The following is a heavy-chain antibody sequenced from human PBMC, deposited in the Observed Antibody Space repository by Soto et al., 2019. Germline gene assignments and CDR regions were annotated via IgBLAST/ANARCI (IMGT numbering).Heavy chain of an antibody. Sequence: SVKVSCKASGGTFSSYAISWVRQAPGQGLEWMGGIIPIFGTANYAQKFQGRVTITADESTSTAYMGLSSLRSEDTAVYYCARDSEKQLVPHYYYYYGMDVWGQGTTVTVSS. CDR1: GGTFSSYA. CDR3: ARDSEKQLVPHYYYYYGMDV. CDR2: IIPIFGTA. V-gene: IGHV1-69*13. J-gene: IGHJ6*02. D-gene: IGHD6-6*01.